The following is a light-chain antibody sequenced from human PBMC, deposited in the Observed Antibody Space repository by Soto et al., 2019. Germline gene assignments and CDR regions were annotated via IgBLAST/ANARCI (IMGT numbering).Light chain of an antibody. Sequence: SVLTQPPSASGCPGQSVTISCTGTSSDVGSYNYVSWYQQHPGKAPKLLIYEVSKWPSGVPDRFSGSKSGNTASLTVSGLQAEDDADYYCSSYAGGNNYVFGTGTKVTVL. V-gene: IGLV2-8*01. CDR2: EVS. J-gene: IGLJ1*01. CDR3: SSYAGGNNYV. CDR1: SSDVGSYNY.